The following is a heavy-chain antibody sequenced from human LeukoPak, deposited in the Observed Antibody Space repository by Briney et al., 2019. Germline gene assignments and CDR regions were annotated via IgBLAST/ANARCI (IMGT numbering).Heavy chain of an antibody. CDR3: AKPDRPYSSSWYRQRDYYMDV. Sequence: PGGSLRLSCAASGFTFSSYAMSWVRQAPGKGLEWVSAISGSGGSTYYADSVKGRFTISRDNSKNTLYLQMNSLRAEDTAVYYCAKPDRPYSSSWYRQRDYYMDVWGKGTTVTVSS. D-gene: IGHD6-13*01. V-gene: IGHV3-23*01. CDR2: ISGSGGST. J-gene: IGHJ6*03. CDR1: GFTFSSYA.